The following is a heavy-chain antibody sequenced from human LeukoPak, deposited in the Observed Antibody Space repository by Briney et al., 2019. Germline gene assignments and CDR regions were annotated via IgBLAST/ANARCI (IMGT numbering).Heavy chain of an antibody. V-gene: IGHV1-3*01. Sequence: ASVKVSCKSSGYTFTSYAMHWVRQAPGHRLEWMGWINAGSGNTKYSQKFQGRVTITRDTSASTAYMELSSLRSEDTAVYYCATIAAAGNFDYWGQGTLVTVSS. CDR3: ATIAAAGNFDY. CDR1: GYTFTSYA. J-gene: IGHJ4*02. CDR2: INAGSGNT. D-gene: IGHD6-13*01.